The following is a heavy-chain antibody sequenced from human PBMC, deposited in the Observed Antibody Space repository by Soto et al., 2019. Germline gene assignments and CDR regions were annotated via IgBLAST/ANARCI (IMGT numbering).Heavy chain of an antibody. CDR1: GGPLNSGSHP. CDR3: ARGEFLGDAFDI. CDR2: IYHSGST. Sequence: SETLSLTRAVSGGPLNSGSHPRSSIRQPPGKGLEWIGYIYHSGSTNLNPPPKSRVTISVDTSTHQFSLQLNSVTAAVTAVYFCARGEFLGDAFDIWGQGTMVTVSS. V-gene: IGHV4-30-2*01. J-gene: IGHJ3*02. D-gene: IGHD3-10*01.